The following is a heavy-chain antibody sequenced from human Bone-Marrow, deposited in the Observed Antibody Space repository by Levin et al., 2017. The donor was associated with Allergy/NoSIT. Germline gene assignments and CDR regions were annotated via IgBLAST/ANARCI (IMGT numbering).Heavy chain of an antibody. CDR1: GYTFTGYY. D-gene: IGHD6-13*01. J-gene: IGHJ4*02. Sequence: GGSLRLSCKASGYTFTGYYMHWVRQAPGQGLEWMGWINPNSGGTNYAQKFQGRVTMTRDTSISTAYMELSRLRSDDTAVYYCATFSDRAAGTGPFDYWGQGTLVTVSS. CDR2: INPNSGGT. CDR3: ATFSDRAAGTGPFDY. V-gene: IGHV1-2*02.